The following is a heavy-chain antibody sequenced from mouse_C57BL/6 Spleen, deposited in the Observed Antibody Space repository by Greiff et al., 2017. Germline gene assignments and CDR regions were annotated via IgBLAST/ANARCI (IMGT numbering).Heavy chain of an antibody. J-gene: IGHJ2*01. CDR2: ISDGGSYT. CDR1: GFTFSSYA. Sequence: EVQLVESGGGLVKPGGSLKLSCAASGFTFSSYAMSWVRQTPEKRLEWVATISDGGSYTYYPDNVKGRFTISRDNAKNNRYLQMSHLKSEDTAMYYCERGRRGVFDYWGQGTTLTVSS. CDR3: ERGRRGVFDY. V-gene: IGHV5-4*01.